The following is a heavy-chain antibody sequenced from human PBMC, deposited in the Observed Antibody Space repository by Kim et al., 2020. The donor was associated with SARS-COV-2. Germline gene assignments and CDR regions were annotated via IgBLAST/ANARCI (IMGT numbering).Heavy chain of an antibody. CDR3: ARNLKPYTAMGVPFDY. V-gene: IGHV1-46*01. CDR2: INPSGGST. CDR1: GYTFTSYY. J-gene: IGHJ4*02. D-gene: IGHD5-18*01. Sequence: ASVKVSCKASGYTFTSYYMHWVRQAPGQGLEWMGIINPSGGSTSYAQKFQGRVTMTRDTSTSTVYMELSSLRSEDTAVYYCARNLKPYTAMGVPFDYWGQGTLVTVSS.